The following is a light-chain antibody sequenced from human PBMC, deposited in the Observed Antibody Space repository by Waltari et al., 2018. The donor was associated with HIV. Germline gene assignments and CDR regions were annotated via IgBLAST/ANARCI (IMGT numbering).Light chain of an antibody. CDR3: QSYDSSNAWV. CDR1: SGSLPSNY. V-gene: IGLV6-57*02. J-gene: IGLJ3*02. Sequence: NFMLPHTHPVSESPAKTVTISCTGSSGSLPSNYVSRSQQRPGSAPTTVIYEDNQRPSGVPDRFSGSIDSSSNSASLTISGLKTEDEADYYCQSYDSSNAWVFGGGTKLTVL. CDR2: EDN.